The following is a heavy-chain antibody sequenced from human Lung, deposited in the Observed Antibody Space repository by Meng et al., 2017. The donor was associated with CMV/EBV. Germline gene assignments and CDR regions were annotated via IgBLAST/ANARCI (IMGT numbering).Heavy chain of an antibody. CDR3: ARMGYGYNYFDY. Sequence: GXXLVXPTQTLTLTCTFSGFSLSTSRMRVSWIRQPPGKALEWLARIDWDDDKFYSTSLKTRLTISKDTSKNQVVLTMTNMDPVDTATYYCARMGYGYNYFDYWGQGXLVTVSS. V-gene: IGHV2-70D*14. J-gene: IGHJ4*02. D-gene: IGHD5-24*01. CDR1: GFSLSTSRMR. CDR2: IDWDDDK.